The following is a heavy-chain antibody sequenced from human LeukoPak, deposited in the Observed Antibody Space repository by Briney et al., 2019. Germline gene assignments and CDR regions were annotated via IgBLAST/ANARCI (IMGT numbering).Heavy chain of an antibody. CDR3: ARLQSRPQHAFDI. CDR2: INHSGST. D-gene: IGHD1-1*01. Sequence: PSETLSLTCAVYGGSFSGYYWSWIRQPPGKGLEWIGEINHSGSTNYNPSLKSRVTISVDTSKNQFSLKLSSVTAADTAMYYCARLQSRPQHAFDIWGQGTMVTVSS. CDR1: GGSFSGYY. V-gene: IGHV4-34*01. J-gene: IGHJ3*02.